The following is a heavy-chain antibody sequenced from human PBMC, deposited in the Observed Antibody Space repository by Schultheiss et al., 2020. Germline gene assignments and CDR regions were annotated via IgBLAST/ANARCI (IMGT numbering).Heavy chain of an antibody. V-gene: IGHV3-30-3*01. D-gene: IGHD6-19*01. J-gene: IGHJ5*02. Sequence: SLKISCAASGFTFSSYAMHWVRQAPGKGLEWVAVISYDGSNKYYADSVKGRFTISRDNSKNTLYLQMNSLRAEDTAVYYCARGGSSGWWGWFDPWGKGTLVTVSS. CDR2: ISYDGSNK. CDR1: GFTFSSYA. CDR3: ARGGSSGWWGWFDP.